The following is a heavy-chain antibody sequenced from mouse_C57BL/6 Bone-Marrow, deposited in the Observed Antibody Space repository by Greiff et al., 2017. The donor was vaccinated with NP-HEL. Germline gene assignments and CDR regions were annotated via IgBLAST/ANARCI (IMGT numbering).Heavy chain of an antibody. Sequence: VKLVESGPELVKPGASVKLSCKASGYTFTSYDINWVKQRPGQGLEWIGWIYPRDGSTKYNEKFKGKATLTVDTSSSTAYMELHSLTSEDSAVYFCARRGFSYFDYWGQGTTLTVSS. CDR2: IYPRDGST. CDR3: ARRGFSYFDY. CDR1: GYTFTSYD. D-gene: IGHD6-1*01. V-gene: IGHV1-85*01. J-gene: IGHJ2*01.